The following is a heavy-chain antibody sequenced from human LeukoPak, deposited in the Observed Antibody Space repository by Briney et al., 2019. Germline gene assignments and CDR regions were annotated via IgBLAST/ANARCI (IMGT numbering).Heavy chain of an antibody. CDR3: ASRYCGGDCYPTRHLDI. CDR2: MNPNSGNT. D-gene: IGHD2-21*02. Sequence: ASVKVSCKASGYTFTSYDINWVRQATGQGLEWMGWMNPNSGNTGYAQKFQGRVTMTRNTSISTAYMELSSLRSEDTAVYYCASRYCGGDCYPTRHLDIWGQGTMVTVSS. V-gene: IGHV1-8*01. J-gene: IGHJ3*02. CDR1: GYTFTSYD.